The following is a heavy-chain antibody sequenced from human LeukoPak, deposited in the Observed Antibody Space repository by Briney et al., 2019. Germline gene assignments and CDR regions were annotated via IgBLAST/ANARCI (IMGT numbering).Heavy chain of an antibody. Sequence: ASVKVSCEASGYTFTGYYMHWVRQAPGQGLEWMGWINPNSGGTNYAQKFQGRVTMTRDTSISTAYMELSRLRSDDTAVYYCARDLSPVEAWDYYWGQGTLVTVSS. V-gene: IGHV1-2*02. CDR3: ARDLSPVEAWDYY. J-gene: IGHJ4*02. CDR2: INPNSGGT. D-gene: IGHD1-26*01. CDR1: GYTFTGYY.